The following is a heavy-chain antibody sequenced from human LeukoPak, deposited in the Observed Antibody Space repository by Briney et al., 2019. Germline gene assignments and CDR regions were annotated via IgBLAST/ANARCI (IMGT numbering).Heavy chain of an antibody. J-gene: IGHJ4*02. CDR1: GYTLTELS. CDR2: FDPEDGET. CDR3: ATDQRSCGDYLAVDY. D-gene: IGHD4-17*01. V-gene: IGHV1-24*01. Sequence: ASVKVSCKVSGYTLTELSMHWVRQAPGKGLEWMGGFDPEDGETIYAQKFQGRVTMTEDTSTDTAYMELSSLRSEDTAVYYCATDQRSCGDYLAVDYWGQGTLVTVSS.